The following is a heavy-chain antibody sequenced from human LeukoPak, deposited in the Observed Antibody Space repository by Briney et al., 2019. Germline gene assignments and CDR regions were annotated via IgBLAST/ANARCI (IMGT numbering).Heavy chain of an antibody. V-gene: IGHV3-53*01. J-gene: IGHJ6*02. CDR2: IYSGGST. CDR3: ARERLYYYDSSGMDV. CDR1: GFTVSSNY. D-gene: IGHD3-22*01. Sequence: GGSLRLSCAASGFTVSSNYMSWDRQAPGKGLEWVSVIYSGGSTYYADSVKGRFTISRDNSKNTLYLQMNSLRAEDTAVYYCARERLYYYDSSGMDVWGQGTTVTVSS.